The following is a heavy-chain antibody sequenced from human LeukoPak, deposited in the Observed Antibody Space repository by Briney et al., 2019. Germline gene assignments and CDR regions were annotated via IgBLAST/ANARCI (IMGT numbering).Heavy chain of an antibody. V-gene: IGHV1-69*01. CDR2: IIPIFGTA. CDR3: ARGSGWYEE. D-gene: IGHD6-19*01. Sequence: SVKLSCKASGGTLSSYAITWVRQAPGQGLEWMGGIIPIFGTANYAQKFHGRVTITADESTSTAYMELGSLRSEDMAVYYCARGSGWYEEWGQGTLVTVSS. CDR1: GGTLSSYA. J-gene: IGHJ4*02.